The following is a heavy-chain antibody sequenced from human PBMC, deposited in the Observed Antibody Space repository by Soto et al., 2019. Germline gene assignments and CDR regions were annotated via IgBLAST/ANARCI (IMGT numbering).Heavy chain of an antibody. CDR1: GGSFSGYY. V-gene: IGHV4-34*01. CDR3: ARGREYSSSSEGDIYYYYYGMDV. Sequence: SETLSLTCAVYGGSFSGYYWSWIRQPPGKGLEWIGEINHSGSTNYNPSLKSRVTISVDTSKNQFSLKLSSVTAAATAVYYCARGREYSSSSEGDIYYYYYGMDVWGQGTTVTVS. D-gene: IGHD6-6*01. J-gene: IGHJ6*02. CDR2: INHSGST.